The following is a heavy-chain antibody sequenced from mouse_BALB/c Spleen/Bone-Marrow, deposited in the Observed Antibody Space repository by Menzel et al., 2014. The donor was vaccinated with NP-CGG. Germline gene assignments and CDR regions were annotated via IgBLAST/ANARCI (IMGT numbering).Heavy chain of an antibody. CDR3: ARYDGYFDY. D-gene: IGHD2-3*01. CDR2: INPGSGST. V-gene: IGHV1-54*01. CDR1: GYAFTDYL. J-gene: IGHJ2*01. Sequence: VQGVESGAELVRPGTSVKVSCKASGYAFTDYLMEWLKQRPGQGLEWIGVINPGSGSTNYNEKFKDKATLTADKSSGTAYMQLSSLTSDDSAVYFCARYDGYFDYWGQGTILTVSS.